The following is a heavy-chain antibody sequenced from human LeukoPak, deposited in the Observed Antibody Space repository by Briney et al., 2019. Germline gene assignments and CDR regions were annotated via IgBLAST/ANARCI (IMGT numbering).Heavy chain of an antibody. CDR2: IIPIFGTA. CDR1: GGTFSSYA. Sequence: GASVKVSCKASGGTFSSYAISWVRQAPGQGLEWMGGIIPIFGTANYAQKFQGRVTITADKSTSTAYMELSSLRSEDTAVYYCAGIAARPLSFDYYYYMDVWGKGTTVTVSS. V-gene: IGHV1-69*06. CDR3: AGIAARPLSFDYYYYMDV. D-gene: IGHD6-6*01. J-gene: IGHJ6*03.